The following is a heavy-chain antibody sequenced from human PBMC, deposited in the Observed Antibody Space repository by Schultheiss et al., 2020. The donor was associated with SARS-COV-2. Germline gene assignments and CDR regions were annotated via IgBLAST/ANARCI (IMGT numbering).Heavy chain of an antibody. CDR2: IYYSGST. J-gene: IGHJ6*02. CDR1: GGSVSSGINY. V-gene: IGHV4-31*03. Sequence: SETLSLTCNVSGGSVSSGINYWNWIRQHPGKGLEWIGYIYYSGSTYYNPSLKSRVTISVDTSKNQFSLKLSSVTAADTAVYYCARGEQWLVQSGYYYGMDVWGQGTTVTVSS. CDR3: ARGEQWLVQSGYYYGMDV. D-gene: IGHD6-19*01.